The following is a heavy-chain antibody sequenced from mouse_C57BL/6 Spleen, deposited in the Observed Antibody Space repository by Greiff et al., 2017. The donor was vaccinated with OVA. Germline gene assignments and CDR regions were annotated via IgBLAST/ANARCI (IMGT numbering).Heavy chain of an antibody. Sequence: EVKLMESGEGLVKPGGSLKLSCAASGFTFSSYAMSWVRQTPEKRLAWVAYISSGGDYIYYADTVKGRFTISRDNARNTLYLQMSSLKSEDTAMYYCTRDYGSSYAWFAYWGQGTLVTVSA. J-gene: IGHJ3*01. V-gene: IGHV5-9-1*02. CDR2: ISSGGDYI. CDR1: GFTFSSYA. D-gene: IGHD1-1*01. CDR3: TRDYGSSYAWFAY.